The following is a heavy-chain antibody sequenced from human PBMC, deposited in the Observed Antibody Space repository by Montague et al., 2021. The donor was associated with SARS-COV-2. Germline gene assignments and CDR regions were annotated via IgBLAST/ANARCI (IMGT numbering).Heavy chain of an antibody. CDR1: GFPLSTSGMC. CDR2: IDWDDDK. J-gene: IGHJ6*02. D-gene: IGHD1-1*01. Sequence: PALVKPTQTLTLTCTFSGFPLSTSGMCVSWIRQPPGKALEWLALIDWDDDKYYSTSLKTRLTISKDTSKNQVVLTMTNMDPVDTATYYCARINSDPLDYYYYGMDVWGQGTTVTVPS. CDR3: ARINSDPLDYYYYGMDV. V-gene: IGHV2-70*01.